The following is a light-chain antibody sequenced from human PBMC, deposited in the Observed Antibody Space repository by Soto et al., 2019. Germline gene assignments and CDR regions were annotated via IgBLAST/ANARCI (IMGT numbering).Light chain of an antibody. V-gene: IGKV3-20*01. J-gene: IGKJ1*01. Sequence: EIVLTQSPGTLSLSPGERATLYCRASQSVSSSYLAWYQQKPGQAPRLLISGASKRATGIPDRISGSGSGTDFTLTISRLEPEDFAVYYCQQYGNSLPWTFGQGTKVDIK. CDR2: GAS. CDR1: QSVSSSY. CDR3: QQYGNSLPWT.